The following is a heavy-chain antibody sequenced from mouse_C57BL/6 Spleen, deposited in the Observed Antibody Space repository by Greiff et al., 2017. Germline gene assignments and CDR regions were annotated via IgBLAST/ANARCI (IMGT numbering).Heavy chain of an antibody. Sequence: QVQLQQSGAELVRPGASVTLSCKASGYTFTDYEMHWVKQTPVHGLEWIGAIDPETGGTAYNQKFKGKAILTADKSSSTAYMELRSLTSEDSAVYYCTRERGPSYFDYWGQGTTLTVSS. CDR1: GYTFTDYE. J-gene: IGHJ2*01. CDR2: IDPETGGT. CDR3: TRERGPSYFDY. V-gene: IGHV1-15*01.